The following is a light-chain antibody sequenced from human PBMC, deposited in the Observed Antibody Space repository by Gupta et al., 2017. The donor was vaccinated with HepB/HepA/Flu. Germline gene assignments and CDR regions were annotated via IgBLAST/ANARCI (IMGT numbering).Light chain of an antibody. J-gene: IGKJ5*01. CDR1: QDINSY. CDR3: QQGNSYPIT. Sequence: DIQLTQSPSFLSASVGDRVTITCRASQDINSYLIWYQQKPGKAPNLLIYSASTLQGGVPSRFSGSGSGTEFTLTIRMRHPEDFANYYSQQGNSYPITFGQGTRMDIK. V-gene: IGKV1-9*01. CDR2: SAS.